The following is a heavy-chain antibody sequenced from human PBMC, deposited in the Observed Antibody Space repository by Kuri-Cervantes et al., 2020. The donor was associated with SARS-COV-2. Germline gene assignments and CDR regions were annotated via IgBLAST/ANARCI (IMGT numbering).Heavy chain of an antibody. V-gene: IGHV1-69*10. J-gene: IGHJ6*02. Sequence: SVKVSCKASGGTFSSYAISWVRQAPGQGLEWMGGIIPILGIANYAQKFQGRVTITADKSTSTAYMELSSLRSEDTAVYYCARDLYYDSSGYYYANYYYGMDVWGQGTTVTVSS. CDR3: ARDLYYDSSGYYYANYYYGMDV. D-gene: IGHD3-22*01. CDR2: IIPILGIA. CDR1: GGTFSSYA.